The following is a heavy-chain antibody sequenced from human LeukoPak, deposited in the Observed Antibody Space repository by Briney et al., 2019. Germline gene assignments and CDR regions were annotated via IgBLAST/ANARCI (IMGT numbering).Heavy chain of an antibody. CDR3: ARGPIQPWLRGLVSSRGYYFDY. Sequence: ASVKVSCKASGYTFTSYAMNWVRQAPGQGLEWMGWINTNTGNPTYAQGFTGRFVFSLDTSVSTAYLQISSLKAEDTAVYYCARGPIQPWLRGLVSSRGYYFDYWGQGTLVTVSS. V-gene: IGHV7-4-1*02. CDR2: INTNTGNP. CDR1: GYTFTSYA. J-gene: IGHJ4*02. D-gene: IGHD5-18*01.